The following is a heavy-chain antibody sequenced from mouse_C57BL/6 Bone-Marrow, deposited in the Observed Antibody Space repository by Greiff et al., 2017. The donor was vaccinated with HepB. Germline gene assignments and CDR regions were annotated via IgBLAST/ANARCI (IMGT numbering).Heavy chain of an antibody. Sequence: QVQLQQPGAELVMPGASVKLSCKASGYTFTSYWMHWVKQRPGQGLEWIGEIDPSDSYTNYNQKFKGKSTLTVDKSSSTAYMQLSSLTSEVSAVYYCARAHYYYGSSRWYFDVWGTGTTVTVSS. D-gene: IGHD1-1*01. CDR1: GYTFTSYW. V-gene: IGHV1-69*01. CDR3: ARAHYYYGSSRWYFDV. J-gene: IGHJ1*03. CDR2: IDPSDSYT.